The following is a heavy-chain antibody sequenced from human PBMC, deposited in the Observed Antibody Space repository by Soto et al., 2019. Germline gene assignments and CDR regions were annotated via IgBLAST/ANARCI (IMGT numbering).Heavy chain of an antibody. J-gene: IGHJ3*02. Sequence: GASVKVSCKVSGYTLTELSMHWVRQAPGKGLEWMGGFDPEDGETIYAQKFQGRVTMTEDTSTDTAYMELSSLRSEDTAVYYCATVLSRGFLEWLSADDAFDIWGQGTMVTVSS. CDR3: ATVLSRGFLEWLSADDAFDI. CDR1: GYTLTELS. CDR2: FDPEDGET. D-gene: IGHD3-3*01. V-gene: IGHV1-24*01.